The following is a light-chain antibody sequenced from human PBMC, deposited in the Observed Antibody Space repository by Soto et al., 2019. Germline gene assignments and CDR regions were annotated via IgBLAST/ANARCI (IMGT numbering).Light chain of an antibody. CDR1: QSVSSSY. Sequence: EIVLTQSPGTLSLSPGERATLSCRASQSVSSSYLAWYQQKPGQAPRLLIYGASSRATGIPDRFSGSGSGTDFTLTINRLEPEDFAVYYCLQYGSSITFGQGTRLEIK. CDR3: LQYGSSIT. CDR2: GAS. V-gene: IGKV3-20*01. J-gene: IGKJ5*01.